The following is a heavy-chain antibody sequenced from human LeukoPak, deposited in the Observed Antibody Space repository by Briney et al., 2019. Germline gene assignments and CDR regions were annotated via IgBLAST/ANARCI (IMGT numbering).Heavy chain of an antibody. D-gene: IGHD5-12*01. Sequence: GGSLRLSCAASGFTFSSYAMSWVRQALGKGLEWVSAISGSGGSTYYADSVKGRFTISRDNSKNTLYLQMNSLRAEDTAVYYWAKDVRLRSHDYWGQGTLVTVSS. CDR3: AKDVRLRSHDY. CDR2: ISGSGGST. CDR1: GFTFSSYA. J-gene: IGHJ4*01. V-gene: IGHV3-23*01.